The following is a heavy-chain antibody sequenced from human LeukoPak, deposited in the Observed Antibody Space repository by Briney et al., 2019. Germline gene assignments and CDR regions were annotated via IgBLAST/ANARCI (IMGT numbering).Heavy chain of an antibody. CDR1: GGSISSYY. J-gene: IGHJ6*02. V-gene: IGHV4-4*07. CDR3: ARVKDTPYYYYGMDV. D-gene: IGHD2-15*01. Sequence: SETLSLTCTVSGGSISSYYWSWIRQPAGKGLEWIGRISTSGSTNYNPSLKSRVTMSVDTSNNQFSLKLSSVTAADTAVYYCARVKDTPYYYYGMDVWGQGTTVTVSS. CDR2: ISTSGST.